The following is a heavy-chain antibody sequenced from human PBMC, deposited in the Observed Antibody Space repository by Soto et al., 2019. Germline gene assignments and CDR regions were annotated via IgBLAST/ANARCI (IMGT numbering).Heavy chain of an antibody. CDR3: ARSPAYGDYANLDT. CDR1: GDSVSKYY. D-gene: IGHD4-17*01. CDR2: IHSTRSP. Sequence: SETLSLTCTVSGDSVSKYYWNWIRQPAGKGLEWIGRIHSTRSPNYNPSLKSRVTMSVDTSKNQFSLKLNLASVTAADTAVYYCARSPAYGDYANLDTWGQGTLVTVSS. V-gene: IGHV4-4*07. J-gene: IGHJ5*02.